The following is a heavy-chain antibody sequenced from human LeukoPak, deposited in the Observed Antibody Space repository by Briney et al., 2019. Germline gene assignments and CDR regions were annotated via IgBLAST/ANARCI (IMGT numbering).Heavy chain of an antibody. D-gene: IGHD3-10*01. J-gene: IGHJ4*02. CDR2: INPNRGET. Sequence: ASVKVSCKASGGTFSSYAISWVRQAPGQGLEWMGWINPNRGETDYAQNFQGRVTMTRDTSINTAYMDLNRLRPDDTAVYYCVRSPTSGTYYNRPYYSDYWGQGTLVTVSS. CDR3: VRSPTSGTYYNRPYYSDY. V-gene: IGHV1-2*02. CDR1: GGTFSSYA.